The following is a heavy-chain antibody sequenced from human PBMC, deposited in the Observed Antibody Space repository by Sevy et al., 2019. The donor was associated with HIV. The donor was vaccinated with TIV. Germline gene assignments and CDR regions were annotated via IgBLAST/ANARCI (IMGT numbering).Heavy chain of an antibody. Sequence: GSLRLSCAASGFTFSDYSLNWVRQAPGKGLEWVSYISRSGTTRHYADSVRGRFTISRGDAKNSLYLQMSSLRDEDTAIYYCARDDTASYLPVSWGQGTLVTVSS. CDR1: GFTFSDYS. J-gene: IGHJ4*02. D-gene: IGHD3-10*01. CDR3: ARDDTASYLPVS. V-gene: IGHV3-48*02. CDR2: ISRSGTTR.